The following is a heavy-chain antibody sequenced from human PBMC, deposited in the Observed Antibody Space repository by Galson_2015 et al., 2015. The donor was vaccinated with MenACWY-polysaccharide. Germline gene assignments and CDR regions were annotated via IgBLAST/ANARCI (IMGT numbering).Heavy chain of an antibody. CDR1: GFTFSSYA. CDR3: VQGP. Sequence: SLRLSCAASGFTFSSYAMSWVRQAPGQGLEWVSDISDGGDRTYYTDSVKGRFTISRDNSKNTVYLQMNFLRAEDTAMYYCVQGPRGQGTLVTVSS. V-gene: IGHV3-23*01. CDR2: ISDGGDRT. J-gene: IGHJ5*02.